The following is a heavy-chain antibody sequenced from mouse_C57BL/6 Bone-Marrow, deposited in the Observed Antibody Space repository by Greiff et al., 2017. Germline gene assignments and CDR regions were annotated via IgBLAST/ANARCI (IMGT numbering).Heavy chain of an antibody. CDR1: GYTFTSYW. D-gene: IGHD4-1*01. CDR3: ARGLGRGRFAY. V-gene: IGHV1-52*01. CDR2: IDPSDSET. Sequence: VQLQHPGAELVRPGSSVKLSCKASGYTFTSYWMHWVKQRPIQGLEWIGNIDPSDSETHYNQKFKDKATLTVDKSSSTAYMQLSSLTSEDSAVYYCARGLGRGRFAYWGQGTLVTVSA. J-gene: IGHJ3*01.